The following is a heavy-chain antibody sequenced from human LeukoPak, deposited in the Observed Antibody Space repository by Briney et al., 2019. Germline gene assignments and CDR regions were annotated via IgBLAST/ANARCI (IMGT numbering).Heavy chain of an antibody. CDR1: GFTFSDHY. CDR2: IRNKANSYTT. J-gene: IGHJ4*02. Sequence: TGGSLRLSCAASGFTFSDHYMDWVRQAPGKGLEWVGRIRNKANSYTTEYAASVKGRFTISGDDSKNSIYLQMNSLITEDTAVYYCARDRPSTHCNDYWGQGTLVTVSS. V-gene: IGHV3-72*01. D-gene: IGHD2-21*01. CDR3: ARDRPSTHCNDY.